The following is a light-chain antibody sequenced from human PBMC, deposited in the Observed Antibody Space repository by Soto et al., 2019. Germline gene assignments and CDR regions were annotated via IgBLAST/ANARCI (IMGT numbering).Light chain of an antibody. CDR3: QQGHTFPLT. CDR1: QDISDW. CDR2: AAT. V-gene: IGKV1-12*01. Sequence: DIQMTQSPSSVSASVGDRVTITCRASQDISDWLAWHQQKPGKAPKLLIYAATTLHSGVPSRFSGXXSGTDFTLTXSSLQXXDXATYYCQQGHTFPLTFG. J-gene: IGKJ4*01.